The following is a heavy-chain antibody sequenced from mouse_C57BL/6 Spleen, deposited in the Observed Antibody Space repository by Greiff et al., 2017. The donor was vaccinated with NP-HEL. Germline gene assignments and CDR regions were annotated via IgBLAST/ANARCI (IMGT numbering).Heavy chain of an antibody. Sequence: QVQLQQPGAELVKPGASVKMSCKASGYTFTSYWITWVKQRPGQGLEWIGDIYPGSGSTNYNDKFKRKATLTVDTSSSTAYMQLSSRTSEDSAVYYCAIYGQLPFAYWGQGTLVTVSA. D-gene: IGHD6-1*01. CDR1: GYTFTSYW. J-gene: IGHJ3*01. V-gene: IGHV1-55*01. CDR2: IYPGSGST. CDR3: AIYGQLPFAY.